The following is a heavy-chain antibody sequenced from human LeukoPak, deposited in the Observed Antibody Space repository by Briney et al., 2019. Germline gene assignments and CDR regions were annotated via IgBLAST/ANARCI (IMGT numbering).Heavy chain of an antibody. CDR1: GFTFSSYG. V-gene: IGHV3-33*01. CDR2: IWYDGSNK. J-gene: IGHJ4*02. Sequence: PGGSLRLSCAASGFTFSSYGMHWVRQAPGKGLEWVAVIWYDGSNKYYADSVKGQFTISRDNSKNTLYLQMNSLRAEDTAVYYCAREMITFGGVIVTPFDYWGQGTLVTVSS. CDR3: AREMITFGGVIVTPFDY. D-gene: IGHD3-16*02.